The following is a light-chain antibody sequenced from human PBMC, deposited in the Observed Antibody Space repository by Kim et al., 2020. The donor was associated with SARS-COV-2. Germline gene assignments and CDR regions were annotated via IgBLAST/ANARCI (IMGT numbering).Light chain of an antibody. CDR1: QSISSW. J-gene: IGKJ2*02. CDR2: KAS. Sequence: AAVGDRVTITCRASQSISSWLAWYQQKPGKSPKLLIYKASSLERGFPSRFSGIGSGTEFTLTISSLQPDDFATYYCQQYNSYPGTFGQGTKLEI. V-gene: IGKV1-5*03. CDR3: QQYNSYPGT.